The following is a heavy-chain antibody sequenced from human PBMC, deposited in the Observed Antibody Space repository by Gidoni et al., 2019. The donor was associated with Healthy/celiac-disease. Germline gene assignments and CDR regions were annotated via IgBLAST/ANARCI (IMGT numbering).Heavy chain of an antibody. CDR3: ARPARQDYYYYYGMDV. V-gene: IGHV3-33*01. CDR1: GFTFSSYG. Sequence: QVQLVESGGGVVQPGRSLRLSCAASGFTFSSYGMHWVRQAPGKGLEWGAVIWYDGSNKYYADSVKGRFTISRDNSKNTLYLQMNSLRAEDTAVYYCARPARQDYYYYYGMDVWGQGTTVTVSS. D-gene: IGHD6-6*01. CDR2: IWYDGSNK. J-gene: IGHJ6*02.